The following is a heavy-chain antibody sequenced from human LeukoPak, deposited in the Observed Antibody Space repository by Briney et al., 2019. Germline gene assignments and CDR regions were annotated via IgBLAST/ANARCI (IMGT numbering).Heavy chain of an antibody. CDR2: INHSGST. D-gene: IGHD6-25*01. J-gene: IGHJ6*03. CDR1: GFTFSSYW. CDR3: ARRSSGAYYYYYMDV. V-gene: IGHV4-34*01. Sequence: GSLRLSCAASGFTFSSYWMSWVRQPPGKGLEWIGEINHSGSTNYNPSLKSRVTISVDTSKKQFSLKLSSVTAADTAVYYCARRSSGAYYYYYMDVWGKGTTVTVSS.